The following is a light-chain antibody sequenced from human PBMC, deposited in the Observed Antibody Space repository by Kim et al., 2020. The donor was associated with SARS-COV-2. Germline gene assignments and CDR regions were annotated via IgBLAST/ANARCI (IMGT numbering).Light chain of an antibody. V-gene: IGKV3-20*01. J-gene: IGKJ4*01. CDR2: GAS. Sequence: EIVLTQSPGTLSLSPGERATLSCRASQSVSSRSLAWYHHKPGQAPRLLIYGASNRATGIPDRFSGSGSGTDFTLTISRLEPEDFAVYYCQQYGRSRLTFGGGNKVDIK. CDR3: QQYGRSRLT. CDR1: QSVSSRS.